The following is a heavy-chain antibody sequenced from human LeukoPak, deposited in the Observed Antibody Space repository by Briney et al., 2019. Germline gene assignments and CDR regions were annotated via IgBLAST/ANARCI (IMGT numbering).Heavy chain of an antibody. J-gene: IGHJ4*02. CDR3: ARGHSRAAIAARSFDY. CDR1: GYTFTSYD. Sequence: ASVKVSCKASGYTFTSYDINWVRQAPGQGLEWMGWISAYNGNTNYAQKLQGRVTMTTDTSTSTAYMELRSLRSDDTAVYYCARGHSRAAIAARSFDYWGQGTLVTVSS. D-gene: IGHD6-6*01. CDR2: ISAYNGNT. V-gene: IGHV1-18*01.